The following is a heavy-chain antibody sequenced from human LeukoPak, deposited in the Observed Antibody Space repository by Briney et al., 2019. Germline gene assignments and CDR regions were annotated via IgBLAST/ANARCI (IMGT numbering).Heavy chain of an antibody. CDR3: ASPTHFIDSRSWYGFNY. V-gene: IGHV1-2*02. CDR1: GYTFAGYY. D-gene: IGHD6-13*01. CDR2: INPNSGGT. J-gene: IGHJ4*02. Sequence: ASVKVSCKASGYTFAGYYMHWVRQAPGQGLEWMGWINPNSGGTNYAQKFQGRVTMTRDTSISTAYMELSRLRSDDTAVYYCASPTHFIDSRSWYGFNYWGQGTRVTVSS.